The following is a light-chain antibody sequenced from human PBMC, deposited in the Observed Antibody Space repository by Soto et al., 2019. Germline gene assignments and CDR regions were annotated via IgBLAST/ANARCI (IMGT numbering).Light chain of an antibody. Sequence: EIVLTQSPGTLSLSPGERGTLSCRASQSVSSTYLAWYQQKPGQAPRLLIYGASNRATGIPDRFSDSGSGTDFTLTITRLEPEDFAVYYCQQYVSSPPTFGGGTKVEIK. CDR1: QSVSSTY. V-gene: IGKV3-20*01. CDR3: QQYVSSPPT. CDR2: GAS. J-gene: IGKJ4*01.